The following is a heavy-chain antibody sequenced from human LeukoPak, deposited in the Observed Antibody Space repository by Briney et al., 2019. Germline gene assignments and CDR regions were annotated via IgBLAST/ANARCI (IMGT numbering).Heavy chain of an antibody. CDR1: GFTFSGYS. V-gene: IGHV3-21*01. Sequence: GGSLRLSCAASGFTFSGYSMNWVRQAPGKGLEWVSSISSSSSYIYYADSVKGRFTISRDNAKNSLYLQMNSLRAEDTAVYYCARDIVATSGDAFDIWGQGTMVTVSS. CDR3: ARDIVATSGDAFDI. CDR2: ISSSSSYI. D-gene: IGHD5-12*01. J-gene: IGHJ3*02.